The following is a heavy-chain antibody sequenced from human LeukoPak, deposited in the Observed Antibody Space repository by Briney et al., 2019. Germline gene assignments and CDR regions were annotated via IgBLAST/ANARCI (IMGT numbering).Heavy chain of an antibody. CDR2: ISSSSSTI. D-gene: IGHD1-26*01. J-gene: IGHJ4*02. V-gene: IGHV3-48*04. CDR1: GFTFSSYS. CDR3: ARVYSGSYFDY. Sequence: GGSLRLSCAASGFTFSSYSMNWVRQAPGKGLEWVSYISSSSSTIYYADSVKGRFTISRDNAKHPLYLQMNSLRAEDTAVYYCARVYSGSYFDYWGQGTLGTVSS.